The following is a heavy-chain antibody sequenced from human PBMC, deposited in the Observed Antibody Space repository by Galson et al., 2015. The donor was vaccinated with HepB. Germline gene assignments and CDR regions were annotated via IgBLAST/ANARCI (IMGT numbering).Heavy chain of an antibody. V-gene: IGHV3-33*01. CDR1: GFTFSNYG. J-gene: IGHJ6*03. CDR2: IWYDGSNK. D-gene: IGHD6-13*01. Sequence: SLRLSCAASGFTFSNYGMHWVRQAPGKGLEWVATIWYDGSNKYYAESVKGRFTISRDNSKSTLYVQMNSLRTEDTAVYYCAIDGIVAGYYMDVWGKGTTVTVSS. CDR3: AIDGIVAGYYMDV.